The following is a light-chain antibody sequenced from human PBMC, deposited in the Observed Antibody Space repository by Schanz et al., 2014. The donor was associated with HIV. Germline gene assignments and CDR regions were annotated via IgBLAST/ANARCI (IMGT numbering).Light chain of an antibody. Sequence: EIVMTQSPATLSVSPGERATLSCRASQYVSSNLAWYQQRPGQAPRLLIYGASTRASGIPARFSGSGSGTEFTLTISSLQSEDCAVYYCQQYDNWPPLTFGGGTKVEIK. J-gene: IGKJ4*01. CDR1: QYVSSN. CDR3: QQYDNWPPLT. CDR2: GAS. V-gene: IGKV3-15*01.